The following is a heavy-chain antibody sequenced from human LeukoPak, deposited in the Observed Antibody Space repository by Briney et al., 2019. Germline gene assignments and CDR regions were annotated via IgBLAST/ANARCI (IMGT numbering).Heavy chain of an antibody. Sequence: PSETLSLTCAVSGGSISSGGYSWSWIRQPPGKGLEWIGYIYHSGSTYYNPSLKSRVTISVDRSKNQFSLKLSSATAADTAVYYCARAPLYYDSSGYYYQVPWFDPWGQGTLVTVSS. D-gene: IGHD3-22*01. V-gene: IGHV4-30-2*01. CDR1: GGSISSGGYS. CDR3: ARAPLYYDSSGYYYQVPWFDP. CDR2: IYHSGST. J-gene: IGHJ5*02.